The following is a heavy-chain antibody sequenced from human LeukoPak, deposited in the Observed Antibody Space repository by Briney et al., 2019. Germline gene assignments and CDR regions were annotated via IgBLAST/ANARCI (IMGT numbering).Heavy chain of an antibody. CDR1: GFTFSSYW. J-gene: IGHJ6*03. CDR2: INGDGRRA. Sequence: GGSLRLSCAASGFTFSSYWMHWVRQAPGKGLVWVSRINGDGRRANYAESVKGRFTISRDNAKNTLYLQMNSLRAEDTAVYYCAREVEEVPAAMGVYYYYYMDVWGKGTTVTVSS. V-gene: IGHV3-74*01. D-gene: IGHD2-2*01. CDR3: AREVEEVPAAMGVYYYYYMDV.